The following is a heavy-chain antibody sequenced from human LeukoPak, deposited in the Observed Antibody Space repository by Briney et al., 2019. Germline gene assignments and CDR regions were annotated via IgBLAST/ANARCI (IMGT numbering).Heavy chain of an antibody. Sequence: SETLSLTCTVSGDSISNYYWSWIRQPAGKGLEWIGRIYSSGSTNYNPSLKSRVTMSIDTSKNQFSLKLSSVTAADTAVYYCAKVRYGTFNWFDPWGQGTLVTVS. CDR3: AKVRYGTFNWFDP. J-gene: IGHJ5*02. CDR1: GDSISNYY. V-gene: IGHV4-4*07. D-gene: IGHD3-10*01. CDR2: IYSSGST.